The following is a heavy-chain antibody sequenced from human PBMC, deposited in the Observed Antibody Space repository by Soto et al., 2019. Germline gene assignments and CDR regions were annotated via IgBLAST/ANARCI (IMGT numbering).Heavy chain of an antibody. CDR2: INPNSGGT. J-gene: IGHJ6*02. CDR3: AREKIIAARHGYYYYYYGMDV. CDR1: GYTFTGYY. V-gene: IGHV1-2*04. Sequence: ASVKVSCKASGYTFTGYYMHWVRQAPGQGLEWMGWINPNSGGTNYAQKFQGWVTMTRDTSISTAYMELSRLRSDDTAVYYCAREKIIAARHGYYYYYYGMDVWGQGTTVTVSS. D-gene: IGHD6-6*01.